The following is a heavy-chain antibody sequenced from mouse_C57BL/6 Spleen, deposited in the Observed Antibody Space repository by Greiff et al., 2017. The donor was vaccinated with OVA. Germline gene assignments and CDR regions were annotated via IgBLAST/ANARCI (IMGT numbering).Heavy chain of an antibody. D-gene: IGHD2-1*01. CDR1: GYTFTSYW. Sequence: VQLQQPGAELVMPGASVKLSCKASGYTFTSYWMHWVKQRPGQGLEWIGEIDPSDSYTNYNQKFKGKSTLTVDKSSSTAYMQLSSLTSEDSAVYYCAAIYYGTSWFAYWGQGTLVTVSA. J-gene: IGHJ3*01. CDR2: IDPSDSYT. CDR3: AAIYYGTSWFAY. V-gene: IGHV1-69*01.